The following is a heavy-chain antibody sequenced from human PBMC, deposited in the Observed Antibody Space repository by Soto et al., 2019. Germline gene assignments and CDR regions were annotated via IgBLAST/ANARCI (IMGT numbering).Heavy chain of an antibody. Sequence: QVQLVQSGAEVKKPGSSVKVSCKASGGIFSTYAISWLRQAPGQGLEWMGGIIPLFGTPNYAQRFQGRVTITAEESTSTAYIELSRLRSEDTAVYYCARDRDDYGSGNYYNRLDFWGQGTLVTVAS. D-gene: IGHD3-10*01. J-gene: IGHJ4*02. V-gene: IGHV1-69*01. CDR1: GGIFSTYA. CDR3: ARDRDDYGSGNYYNRLDF. CDR2: IIPLFGTP.